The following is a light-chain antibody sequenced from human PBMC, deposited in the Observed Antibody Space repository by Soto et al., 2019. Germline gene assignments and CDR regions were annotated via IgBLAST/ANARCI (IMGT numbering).Light chain of an antibody. J-gene: IGKJ3*01. V-gene: IGKV4-1*01. Sequence: IVMTQSPDSLAVSLGERATINCKSSQSVLYSSNNKSYLAWYQQKLGQPPNLLLYWASTRESGVPDRFSGSGSGTDFTLTISSLQAEDVAFYYCQQYYSTPFTFGPGTKVEIK. CDR2: WAS. CDR3: QQYYSTPFT. CDR1: QSVLYSSNNKSY.